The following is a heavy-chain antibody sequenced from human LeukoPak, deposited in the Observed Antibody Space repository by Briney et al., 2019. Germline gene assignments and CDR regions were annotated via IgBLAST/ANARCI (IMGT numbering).Heavy chain of an antibody. CDR3: ARAVGYCSSTSCYEYYFDY. CDR2: ISSSSSYI. V-gene: IGHV3-21*01. Sequence: GGSLRLSCAASGFTFSSYSMNWVRQAPGKGLEWVSSISSSSSYIYYADSVKGRFTISRDNAKNSLYLQMNSLRAKDTAVYYCARAVGYCSSTSCYEYYFDYWGQGTLVTVSS. D-gene: IGHD2-2*01. J-gene: IGHJ4*02. CDR1: GFTFSSYS.